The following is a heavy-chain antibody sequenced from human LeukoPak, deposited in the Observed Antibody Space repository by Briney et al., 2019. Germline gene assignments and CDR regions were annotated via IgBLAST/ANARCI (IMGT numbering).Heavy chain of an antibody. CDR1: GFLVSSTY. CDR2: IYIDGSI. J-gene: IGHJ4*02. V-gene: IGHV3-53*01. Sequence: PGGSLRLSCAASGFLVSSTYMSWVRQAPGKGLEWVSVIYIDGSIEYADSVKGRFTISRDNSKNTAYLQMNSLRVEDTAVYYCTRERDLSLYYFDYWGQGTLVTVSS. CDR3: TRERDLSLYYFDY.